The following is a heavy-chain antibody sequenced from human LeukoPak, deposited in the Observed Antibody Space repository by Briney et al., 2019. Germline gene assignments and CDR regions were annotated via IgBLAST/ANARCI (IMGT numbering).Heavy chain of an antibody. D-gene: IGHD2-21*02. CDR3: AKDSCGGDCYYDY. V-gene: IGHV3-21*04. Sequence: AGGSLRLSCAASVFTFSSYSMNWVRQAPGKGLEWVTSISSNSRYTYYADSVKGRFTISRDNAKNSLYLQMNSLRAEDMALYYCAKDSCGGDCYYDYWGQGTLVTVSS. CDR2: ISSNSRYT. J-gene: IGHJ4*02. CDR1: VFTFSSYS.